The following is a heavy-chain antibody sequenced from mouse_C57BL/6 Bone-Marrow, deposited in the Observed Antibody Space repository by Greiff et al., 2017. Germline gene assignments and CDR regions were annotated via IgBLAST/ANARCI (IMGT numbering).Heavy chain of an antibody. D-gene: IGHD2-3*01. V-gene: IGHV1-55*01. CDR3: AREDGYFPYWYFDV. Sequence: QVQLQQPGAELVKPGASVKMSCKASGYTFTSYWITWVKQRPGQGLEWIGDIYPGSGRTNYNEKFKSKATLTVDTSSSTAYMQLSSLTSEDSAVYYCAREDGYFPYWYFDVWGTGTTVTVSS. CDR2: IYPGSGRT. J-gene: IGHJ1*03. CDR1: GYTFTSYW.